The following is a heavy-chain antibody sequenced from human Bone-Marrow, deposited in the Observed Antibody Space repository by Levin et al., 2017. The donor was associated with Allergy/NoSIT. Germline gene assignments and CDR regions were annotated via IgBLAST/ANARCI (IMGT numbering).Heavy chain of an antibody. J-gene: IGHJ4*02. CDR3: ARVYCSGGRCYSRHIDY. CDR2: ISSSSSYI. V-gene: IGHV3-21*01. CDR1: GFTFSSYS. D-gene: IGHD2-15*01. Sequence: PGGSLRLSCAASGFTFSSYSMNWVRQAPGKGLEWVSSISSSSSYIYYADSVKGRFTISRDNAKNSLYLQMNSLRAEDTAVYYCARVYCSGGRCYSRHIDYWGQGTLVTVSS.